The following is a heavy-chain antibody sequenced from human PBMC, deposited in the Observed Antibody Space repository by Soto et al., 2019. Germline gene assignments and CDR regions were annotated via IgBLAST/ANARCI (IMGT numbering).Heavy chain of an antibody. CDR3: ASHVDTADVGESY. CDR2: IWYDGSNK. CDR1: GFTFSSYG. Sequence: GGSLRLSCAASGFTFSSYGMHWVRQAPGKGLEWVAVIWYDGSNKYYADSVKGRFTISRDNSKNTLYLQMNSLRAEDTAVYYCASHVDTADVGESYWGQGTLVTVSS. J-gene: IGHJ4*02. V-gene: IGHV3-33*01. D-gene: IGHD5-18*01.